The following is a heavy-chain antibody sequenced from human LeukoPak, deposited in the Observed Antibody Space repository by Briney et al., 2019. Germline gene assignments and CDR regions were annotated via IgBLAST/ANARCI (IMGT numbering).Heavy chain of an antibody. CDR1: GGTFSSYA. CDR2: IIPIFGTA. D-gene: IGHD2-2*01. Sequence: SVKVSCKASGGTFSSYAISWVRQAPGQGLEWMGGIIPIFGTANYAQKFQGRVTITTDEPTSTAYMELSSLRSEDTAVYYCARRVVGRYAFDIWGQGTMVTVSS. V-gene: IGHV1-69*05. CDR3: ARRVVGRYAFDI. J-gene: IGHJ3*02.